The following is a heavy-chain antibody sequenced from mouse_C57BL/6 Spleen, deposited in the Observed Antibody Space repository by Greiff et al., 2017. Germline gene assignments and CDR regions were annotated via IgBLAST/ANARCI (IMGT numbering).Heavy chain of an antibody. CDR1: GYSFTGYY. V-gene: IGHV1-42*01. Sequence: EVQLKESGPELVKPGASVKISCKASGYSFTGYYMNWVKQSPEKSLEWIGEINPSTGGTTYNQKFKAKATLTVDKSSSTAYMQLKSLTSEDSAVYYCARSQLRSYFDYWGQGTTLTVSS. J-gene: IGHJ2*01. CDR3: ARSQLRSYFDY. D-gene: IGHD3-2*02. CDR2: INPSTGGT.